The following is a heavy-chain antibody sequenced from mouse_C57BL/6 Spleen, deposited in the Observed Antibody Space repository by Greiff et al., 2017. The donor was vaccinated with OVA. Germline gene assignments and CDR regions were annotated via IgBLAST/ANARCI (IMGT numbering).Heavy chain of an antibody. CDR2: IDPSDSYT. Sequence: VQLQQPGAELVMPGASVKLSCKASGYTFTSYWMHWVKQRPGQGLEWIGEIDPSDSYTNYNQKFKGKSTLTVDKSSSTAYMQLSSLTSEDSAVYYCARGSSGYEAMDYWGQGTSVTVSS. D-gene: IGHD3-2*02. CDR3: ARGSSGYEAMDY. V-gene: IGHV1-69*01. CDR1: GYTFTSYW. J-gene: IGHJ4*01.